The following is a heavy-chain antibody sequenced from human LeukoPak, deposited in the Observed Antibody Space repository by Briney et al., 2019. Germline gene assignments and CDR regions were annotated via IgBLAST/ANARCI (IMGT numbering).Heavy chain of an antibody. CDR1: GFTVSSNY. J-gene: IGHJ5*02. CDR3: ARDVGNWFDP. D-gene: IGHD2-15*01. V-gene: IGHV3-53*01. CDR2: IYFGGTT. Sequence: GGSLRLSCAAFGFTVSSNYMTWVRQAPGQGLEWVSVIYFGGTTYYADSVKGRFTISRDNSKNTVYLQMNSLRVEDTAVYYCARDVGNWFDPWGQGTLVTVSS.